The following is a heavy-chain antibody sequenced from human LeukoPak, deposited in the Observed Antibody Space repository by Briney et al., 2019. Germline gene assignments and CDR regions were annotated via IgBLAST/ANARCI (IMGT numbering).Heavy chain of an antibody. J-gene: IGHJ3*02. CDR2: ISGSGGST. D-gene: IGHD3-10*01. Sequence: GGSLRLSCAASGFTFSSYAMSWVRQAPGKGLEWVSAISGSGGSTYYADSVKGRFTISRDNSKNTLNLQMISLRAEDTAVYYCAKDQKWFGEFHDAFDIWGQGTMVTVSS. CDR1: GFTFSSYA. V-gene: IGHV3-23*01. CDR3: AKDQKWFGEFHDAFDI.